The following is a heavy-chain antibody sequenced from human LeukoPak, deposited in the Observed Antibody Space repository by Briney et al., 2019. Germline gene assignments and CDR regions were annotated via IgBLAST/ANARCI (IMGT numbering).Heavy chain of an antibody. D-gene: IGHD3-10*01. CDR3: ARPAPTGVDAFDI. CDR1: GYTFTGSY. Sequence: ASVKVSCKASGYTFTGSYMHWVRQAPGQGLEWMGWINPNNGGTNYAQKFQGRVAMTRDTSISTAYMELSRLRSDDTAVYYCARPAPTGVDAFDIWGQGTMVTVSS. CDR2: INPNNGGT. J-gene: IGHJ3*02. V-gene: IGHV1-2*02.